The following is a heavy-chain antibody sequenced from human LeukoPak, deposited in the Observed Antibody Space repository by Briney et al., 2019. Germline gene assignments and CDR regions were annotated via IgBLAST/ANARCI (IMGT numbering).Heavy chain of an antibody. Sequence: SETLSLTCAVYGGSFSGYYWSWIRQPPGKGLEWIGEINHSGSTNYNPSLKSRVTISVDTSKNQFSLKLSSVTAADTAVYYCARGRVRGVIMSWFDPWGQGTLVTVSS. D-gene: IGHD3-10*01. CDR2: INHSGST. CDR1: GGSFSGYY. CDR3: ARGRVRGVIMSWFDP. J-gene: IGHJ5*02. V-gene: IGHV4-34*01.